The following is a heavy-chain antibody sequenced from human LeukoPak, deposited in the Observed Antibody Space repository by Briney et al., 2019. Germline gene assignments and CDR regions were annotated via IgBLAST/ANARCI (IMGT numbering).Heavy chain of an antibody. V-gene: IGHV1-18*04. CDR3: AREDGLVVDTAMVLDY. CDR1: GYTFTSYG. D-gene: IGHD5-18*01. J-gene: IGHJ4*02. Sequence: ASVKVSGKASGYTFTSYGISCVRQAPGQGLEWMGWISAYNGNTNYAQKLQGRVTMTTDTSTSTAYMELRSLRSDDTAVYYCAREDGLVVDTAMVLDYWGQGTLVTVSS. CDR2: ISAYNGNT.